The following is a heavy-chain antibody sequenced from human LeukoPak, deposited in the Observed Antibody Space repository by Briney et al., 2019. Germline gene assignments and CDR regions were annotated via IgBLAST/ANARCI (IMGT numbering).Heavy chain of an antibody. J-gene: IGHJ4*02. V-gene: IGHV1-2*02. CDR1: GYTFTAYY. CDR2: ISPNNGDS. CDR3: ARVNRALDS. Sequence: ASVKVSCKASGYTFTAYYLHWVRQAPGQGLEWMGWISPNNGDSKSAQKFQDRVIMTRDTSIRTAYMELGSLRSDDTAVYYCARVNRALDSWGQGTLVTVSS.